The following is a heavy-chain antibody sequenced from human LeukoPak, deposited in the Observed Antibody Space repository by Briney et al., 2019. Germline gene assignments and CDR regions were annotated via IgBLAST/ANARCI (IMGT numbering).Heavy chain of an antibody. D-gene: IGHD3-10*01. CDR3: ARDGFGDLDFDY. Sequence: ASVKVSCKASGYTFSSSGISWVRQAPGQGLEWLGWISGHNGKTNYAQKVQGRVTMTTDASTSTAYMEVRSLRFDDTAVYYCARDGFGDLDFDYWGQGTLVTVSS. CDR1: GYTFSSSG. CDR2: ISGHNGKT. V-gene: IGHV1-18*01. J-gene: IGHJ4*02.